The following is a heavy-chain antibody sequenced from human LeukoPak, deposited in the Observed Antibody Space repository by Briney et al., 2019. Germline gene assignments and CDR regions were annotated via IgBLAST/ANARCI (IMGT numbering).Heavy chain of an antibody. CDR2: IWYDGSNK. D-gene: IGHD2-15*01. J-gene: IGHJ1*01. CDR3: AKDSLYCSGGSCYPEYFQH. CDR1: GFTFSSYG. Sequence: PGGSLRLSCAASGFTFSSYGMHWVRQAPGKGLEWVAVIWYDGSNKYYADSVKGRFTISRDNSKNTLYLQMNSLRAEDTAVYYCAKDSLYCSGGSCYPEYFQHWGQGTLVTVCS. V-gene: IGHV3-33*06.